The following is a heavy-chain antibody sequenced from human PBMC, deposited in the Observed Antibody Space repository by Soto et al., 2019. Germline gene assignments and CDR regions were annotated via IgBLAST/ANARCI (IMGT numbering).Heavy chain of an antibody. V-gene: IGHV3-23*01. CDR1: GSSFSSYA. J-gene: IGHJ6*02. CDR3: AKFGSVRGYGMAV. D-gene: IGHD3-10*01. Sequence: AALIPSCVGSGSSFSSYAMSWVRQAPGKGLEWGAGISGSGDYRCYPDSVKGRFTISGDSFKNTLYLHMNSLRAETTVVYYCAKFGSVRGYGMAVWGQGTTVTSP. CDR2: ISGSGDYR.